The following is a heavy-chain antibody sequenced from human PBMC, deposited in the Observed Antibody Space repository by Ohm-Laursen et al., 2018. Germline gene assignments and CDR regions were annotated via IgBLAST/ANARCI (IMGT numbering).Heavy chain of an antibody. Sequence: SQTLSLTCTVSGGSISSYYWSWIRQPSGKGLEWIAYIYYSGRTDYNPSLKSRVTISVDTSKNQFSLKLNSVTAADTAVYHRARDLAGWFDPWGQGTLVTVSS. J-gene: IGHJ5*02. V-gene: IGHV4-59*12. D-gene: IGHD6-19*01. CDR2: IYYSGRT. CDR3: ARDLAGWFDP. CDR1: GGSISSYY.